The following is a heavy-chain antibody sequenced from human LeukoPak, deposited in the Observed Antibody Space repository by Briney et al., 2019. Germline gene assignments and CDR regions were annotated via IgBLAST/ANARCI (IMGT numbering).Heavy chain of an antibody. CDR2: IYHSGST. D-gene: IGHD2-2*01. Sequence: SQTLSLTCTVSGGSISSGGYYWSWIRQPPGKGLEWIGYIYHSGSTYYNPSLKSRVTISVDRSKNQFSLKLSSVTAADTAVYYCARVSPPVPAAIGAGDYYYMDVWGKGTTVTVSS. CDR1: GGSISSGGYY. CDR3: ARVSPPVPAAIGAGDYYYMDV. V-gene: IGHV4-30-2*01. J-gene: IGHJ6*03.